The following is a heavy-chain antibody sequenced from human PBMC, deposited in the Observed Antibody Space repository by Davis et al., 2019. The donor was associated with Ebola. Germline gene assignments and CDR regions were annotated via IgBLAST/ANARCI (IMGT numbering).Heavy chain of an antibody. CDR2: IRFDGSEK. J-gene: IGHJ3*02. CDR1: GFPFSSYA. Sequence: PGGSLSLSCAASGFPFSSYAMTWARQAPGKGLEWVAFIRFDGSEKYYADSVKGRFTISRENSKATLDLQMNSLRAEDTAVFDCARDLFVERDSRSRFQAFDIWGQGTMVTVSS. D-gene: IGHD6-13*01. CDR3: ARDLFVERDSRSRFQAFDI. V-gene: IGHV3-30*02.